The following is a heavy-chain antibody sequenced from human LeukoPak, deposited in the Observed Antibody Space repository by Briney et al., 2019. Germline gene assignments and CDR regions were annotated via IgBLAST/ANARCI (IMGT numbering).Heavy chain of an antibody. CDR1: GFPFRSHV. CDR3: AKDPIAAAGTLDY. CDR2: LRYNGSNQ. Sequence: GGSLRLSCAASGFPFRSHVMHRVRQVPGKGPEGVALLRYNGSNQYSAGSGRGRLIIPRENSKTTLYLQMNSLRAEDTAVYYWAKDPIAAAGTLDYWGQGTLVTVSS. V-gene: IGHV3-30*02. D-gene: IGHD6-13*01. J-gene: IGHJ4*02.